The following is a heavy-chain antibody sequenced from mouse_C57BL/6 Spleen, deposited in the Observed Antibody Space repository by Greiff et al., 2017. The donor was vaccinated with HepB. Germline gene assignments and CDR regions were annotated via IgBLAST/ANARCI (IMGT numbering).Heavy chain of an antibody. V-gene: IGHV5-4*03. D-gene: IGHD2-5*01. CDR1: GFTFSSYA. CDR3: ARYSNLAMDY. J-gene: IGHJ4*01. CDR2: ISDGGSYT. Sequence: EVKLMESGGGLVKPGGSLKLSCAASGFTFSSYAMSWVRQTPEKRLEWVATISDGGSYTYYPDNVKGRFTISRDNAKNNRYLQMSHLKSEDTAMYYCARYSNLAMDYWGQGTSVTVSS.